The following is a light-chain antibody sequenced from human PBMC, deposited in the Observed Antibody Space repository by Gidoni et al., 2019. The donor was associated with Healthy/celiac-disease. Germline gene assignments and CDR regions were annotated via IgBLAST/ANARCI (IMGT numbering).Light chain of an antibody. CDR2: GAS. CDR3: QQYGSSPGIT. V-gene: IGKV3-20*01. CDR1: QSVSSSY. Sequence: VLSQPPGTLSLSPGERATLSCRASQSVSSSYLAWYQQKPGQAPRLLIYGASSRATGIPDRFSGSGSGTDFTLTISRLEPEDFAVYYCQQYGSSPGITFGQXTRLEIK. J-gene: IGKJ5*01.